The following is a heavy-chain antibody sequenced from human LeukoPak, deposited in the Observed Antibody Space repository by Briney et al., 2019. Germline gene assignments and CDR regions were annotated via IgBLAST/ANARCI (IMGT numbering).Heavy chain of an antibody. Sequence: GGSLRLSCAASGFTFSSYWMHWVRQAPGKGLVWVSRVNSDESSTAYADSVKGRFTISRDNAKNTLYLQMNSLRAEDTAVYYCASGISSSWYGVYWGQGTLVTVSS. J-gene: IGHJ4*02. CDR3: ASGISSSWYGVY. D-gene: IGHD6-13*01. CDR2: VNSDESST. CDR1: GFTFSSYW. V-gene: IGHV3-74*01.